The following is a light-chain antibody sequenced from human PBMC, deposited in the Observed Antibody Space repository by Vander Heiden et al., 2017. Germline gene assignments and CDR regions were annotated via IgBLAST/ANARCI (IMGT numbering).Light chain of an antibody. Sequence: SYVLTQPPSVSVAPGQTARITCGGNNIGSKSVHWYQQKPGQAPVLVVYDDSDRPSWIPERFSGSNSGNTATLTISRVEAGDEADYYCQVWDSSSDRVVFGGGTKLTVL. J-gene: IGLJ2*01. V-gene: IGLV3-21*02. CDR3: QVWDSSSDRVV. CDR1: NIGSKS. CDR2: DDS.